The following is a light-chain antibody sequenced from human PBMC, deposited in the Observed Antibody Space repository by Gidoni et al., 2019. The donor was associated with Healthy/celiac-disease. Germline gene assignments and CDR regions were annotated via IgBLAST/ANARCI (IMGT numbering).Light chain of an antibody. Sequence: AIRITQYPSSLSASTGDRVTITCRASPGISSYLAWYQQKPGKAPKLLIYAASTLQSGVPSRFSGSGSGTDFTLTISCLQSEDFATYYFQQYYSYPLTFGGGTKVEIK. V-gene: IGKV1-8*01. CDR3: QQYYSYPLT. CDR1: PGISSY. CDR2: AAS. J-gene: IGKJ4*01.